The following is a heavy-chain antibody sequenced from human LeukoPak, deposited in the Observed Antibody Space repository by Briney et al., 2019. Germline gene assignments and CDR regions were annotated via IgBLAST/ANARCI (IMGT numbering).Heavy chain of an antibody. J-gene: IGHJ4*02. CDR2: INHSGST. Sequence: SSETLSLTCAVYGGSFSGYYWSWIRQPPGKGLEWMGEINHSGSTNYNPSLKSRVTISVDTSKNQFSLKLSSVTAADTAVYYCARGLRYCSSTSCYTRGSSFDYWGQGTLVTVSS. V-gene: IGHV4-34*01. D-gene: IGHD2-2*02. CDR1: GGSFSGYY. CDR3: ARGLRYCSSTSCYTRGSSFDY.